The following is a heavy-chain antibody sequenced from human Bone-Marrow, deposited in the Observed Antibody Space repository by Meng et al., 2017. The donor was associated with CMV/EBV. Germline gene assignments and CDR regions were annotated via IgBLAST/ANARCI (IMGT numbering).Heavy chain of an antibody. CDR1: GYTFTSYG. CDR2: IIPILGIA. Sequence: SVKVSCKASGYTFTSYGISWVRQAPGQGLEWMGGIIPILGIANYAQKFQGRVTITADKSTSTAYMELSSLRSEDTAVYYCARPRDYDFWSGYYPIYYYYGMDVWGQGTTVTVSS. V-gene: IGHV1-69*10. D-gene: IGHD3-3*01. CDR3: ARPRDYDFWSGYYPIYYYYGMDV. J-gene: IGHJ6*02.